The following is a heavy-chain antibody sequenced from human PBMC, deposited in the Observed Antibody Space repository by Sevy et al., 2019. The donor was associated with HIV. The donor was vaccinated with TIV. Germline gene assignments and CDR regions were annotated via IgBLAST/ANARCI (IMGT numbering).Heavy chain of an antibody. CDR2: LSFGCGEI. CDR3: AREGCTKPHDY. D-gene: IGHD2-8*01. Sequence: GGSLRLSCAASGFTFSKYSMSWVRQPPGKGLEWVSTLSFGCGEINYADSVNGRFTISRDNSKSSVNLQMNNLRPEYTAVYYCAREGCTKPHDYWGQGPLVTVSS. CDR1: GFTFSKYS. V-gene: IGHV3-23*01. J-gene: IGHJ4*02.